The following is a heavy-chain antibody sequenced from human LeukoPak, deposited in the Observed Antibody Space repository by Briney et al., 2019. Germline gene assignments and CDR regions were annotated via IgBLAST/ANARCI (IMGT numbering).Heavy chain of an antibody. V-gene: IGHV3-7*01. Sequence: GGSLRLSCAASGFTFGIYWMSGVGQAPGKGLEGVANINQDGSQKYYVDSVKGRFTISRDNAKNSFFLQMSSLRAEDTSVYYCVAGDWGARDSFDLWGRGTMVTVSS. D-gene: IGHD2-21*02. J-gene: IGHJ3*01. CDR1: GFTFGIYW. CDR3: VAGDWGARDSFDL. CDR2: INQDGSQK.